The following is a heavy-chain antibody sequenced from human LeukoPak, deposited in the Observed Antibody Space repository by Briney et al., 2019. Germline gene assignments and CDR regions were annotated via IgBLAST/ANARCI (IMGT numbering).Heavy chain of an antibody. CDR1: Y. CDR3: ARGSDYTWGG. CDR2: VHHTGRT. V-gene: IGHV4-34*01. D-gene: IGHD3-10*01. J-gene: IGHJ4*01. Sequence: YWSWVRQXXGKGFEWIAEVHHTGRTIYSPSFARRVVISADTSKNQVSLKLTSVTAADTAVYYCARGSDYTWGGWGQGTLVTVSS.